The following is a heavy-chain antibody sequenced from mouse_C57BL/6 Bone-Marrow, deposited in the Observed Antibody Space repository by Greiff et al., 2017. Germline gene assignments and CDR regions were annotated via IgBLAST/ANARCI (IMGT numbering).Heavy chain of an antibody. V-gene: IGHV14-4*01. J-gene: IGHJ4*01. Sequence: EVQLKESAAELVRPGASVKLSCTASGFNIKDDYMHWVKQRPEQGLEWIGWIDPENGDTEYASKFQGKATITADTSSNTAYLQLSSLTSEDTAVYYCTTYSIRYYYGSSYENAMDYWGQGTSLTVSS. D-gene: IGHD1-1*01. CDR3: TTYSIRYYYGSSYENAMDY. CDR1: GFNIKDDY. CDR2: IDPENGDT.